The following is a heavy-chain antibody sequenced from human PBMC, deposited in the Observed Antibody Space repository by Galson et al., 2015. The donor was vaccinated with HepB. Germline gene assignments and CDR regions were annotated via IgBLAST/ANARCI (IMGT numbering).Heavy chain of an antibody. CDR3: TRDGQVGIVVVVNDF. J-gene: IGHJ4*02. CDR2: ISIHNGKT. V-gene: IGHV1-18*01. CDR1: GYTFSSYG. Sequence: SVKVSCKASGYTFSSYGISWVRQAPGQGLEWLGWISIHNGKTNYAQKFQGRVTMSADTSTTTAYMELRGLRSDDTAVYYCTRDGQVGIVVVVNDFWGQGTLVTVSP. D-gene: IGHD2-2*01.